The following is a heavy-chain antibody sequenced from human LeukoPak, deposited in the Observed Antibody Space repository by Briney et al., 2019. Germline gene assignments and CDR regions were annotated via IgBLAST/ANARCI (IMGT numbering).Heavy chain of an antibody. V-gene: IGHV3-21*01. CDR1: GFTFSGYS. D-gene: IGHD3-10*01. J-gene: IGHJ5*02. Sequence: GGSLRLSCTGSGFTFSGYSMNWVRQAPGKGLEWVSAISGSSDAIYYADSVKGRFTISRDNAKNSLYLQMNSLRAEDTAVYYCARVITSVTNWFDPWGQGTLVTVSS. CDR2: ISGSSDAI. CDR3: ARVITSVTNWFDP.